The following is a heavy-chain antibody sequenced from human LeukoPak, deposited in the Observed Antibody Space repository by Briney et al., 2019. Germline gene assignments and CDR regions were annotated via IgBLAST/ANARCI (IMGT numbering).Heavy chain of an antibody. Sequence: SVKVSCKTSGDTLSNNASSWVRQAPGQGLEWMGGIIRVFGTPNYAPKFQGRVTITADESTDTDYMELSSLRSEDTAVYYCARGEGYCSGQSCLFSSGFEFWGQGTLVIVSS. J-gene: IGHJ4*02. V-gene: IGHV1-69*01. CDR2: IIRVFGTP. CDR3: ARGEGYCSGQSCLFSSGFEF. D-gene: IGHD2-15*01. CDR1: GDTLSNNA.